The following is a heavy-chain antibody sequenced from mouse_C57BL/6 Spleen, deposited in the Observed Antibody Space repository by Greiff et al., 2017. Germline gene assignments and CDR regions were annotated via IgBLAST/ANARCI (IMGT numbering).Heavy chain of an antibody. CDR1: GYTFTSYW. Sequence: QVQLQQPGAELVKPGASVKVSCKASGYTFTSYWMHWVKQRPGQGLEWIGRIHPADSDTNYNQKFKGKATLTVDKSSSTAYMQRSSLTSEDSAVYHCAIPMVVAKYFDVWGTGTTVTVSS. CDR3: AIPMVVAKYFDV. D-gene: IGHD1-1*01. CDR2: IHPADSDT. V-gene: IGHV1-74*01. J-gene: IGHJ1*03.